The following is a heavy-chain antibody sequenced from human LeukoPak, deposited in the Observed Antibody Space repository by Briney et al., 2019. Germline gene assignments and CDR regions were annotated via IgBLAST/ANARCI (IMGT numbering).Heavy chain of an antibody. V-gene: IGHV3-48*03. CDR1: GFTFSSYE. D-gene: IGHD1-26*01. CDR2: ISSSGSTI. CDR3: ARDKVVGATHFDY. Sequence: GGSLRLSCAASGFTFSSYEMNWVRQAPGKGLEWVSYISSSGSTIYYADSVKGRFTISRDNAKNSLSLQMNSLRAEDTAVYYCARDKVVGATHFDYWGQGTLVTVSS. J-gene: IGHJ4*02.